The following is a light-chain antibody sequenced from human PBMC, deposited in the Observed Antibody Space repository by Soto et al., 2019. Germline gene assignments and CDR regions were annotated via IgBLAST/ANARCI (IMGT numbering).Light chain of an antibody. J-gene: IGKJ1*01. CDR3: QQYNNWPPDRT. V-gene: IGKV3-15*01. Sequence: EIVMTQSPATLSVSPGERATLSCRASQSVGSNLAWYNQKPGQAPRLLIYGLSTRATGIPARFSGSGSGTEFTLTISSLQSEDFAIYFCQQYNNWPPDRTFGQGTKVEIK. CDR1: QSVGSN. CDR2: GLS.